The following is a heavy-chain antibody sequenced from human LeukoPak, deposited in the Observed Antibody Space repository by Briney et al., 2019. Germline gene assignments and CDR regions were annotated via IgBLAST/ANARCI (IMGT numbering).Heavy chain of an antibody. J-gene: IGHJ5*02. CDR3: ATAVTMVRGRSYNWFDP. V-gene: IGHV1-24*01. D-gene: IGHD3-10*01. Sequence: ASVKVSCKVSGYTLTELSMHWVRQAPGKGLEWMGGFDPEDGETIYAQKFQGRVTMTEDTSTDTAYMELSNLRSEDTAVYYCATAVTMVRGRSYNWFDPWGQGTLVTVSS. CDR2: FDPEDGET. CDR1: GYTLTELS.